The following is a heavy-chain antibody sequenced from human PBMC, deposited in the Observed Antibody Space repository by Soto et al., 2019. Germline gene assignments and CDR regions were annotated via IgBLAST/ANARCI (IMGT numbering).Heavy chain of an antibody. CDR3: AKAVPSGWYGSCGY. CDR1: GFTFSSYA. V-gene: IGHV3-23*01. Sequence: PGGSLRLSCAAPGFTFSSYAMSWVRQAPGKGLEWVSAISGSGGSTYYADSVKGRFTISRDNSKNTLYLQMNSLRAEDAAVYYCAKAVPSGWYGSCGYWGQGSLVTVSS. CDR2: ISGSGGST. J-gene: IGHJ4*02. D-gene: IGHD6-19*01.